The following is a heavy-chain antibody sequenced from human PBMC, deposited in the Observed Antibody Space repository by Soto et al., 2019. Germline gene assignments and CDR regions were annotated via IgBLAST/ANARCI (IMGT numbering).Heavy chain of an antibody. CDR3: ARELRYSYGPKSYYYGMDV. V-gene: IGHV4-31*03. Sequence: QVQLQESGPGLVKPSQTMSLTCTVSGGSISSGGYYWSWIRQHPGEGLEWLGYIYYRGSTYYNPSLKNRVTTSVDTSKNQFSLKLSSVTAADTAVYYCARELRYSYGPKSYYYGMDVWGQGTTVTVSS. D-gene: IGHD5-18*01. J-gene: IGHJ6*02. CDR1: GGSISSGGYY. CDR2: IYYRGST.